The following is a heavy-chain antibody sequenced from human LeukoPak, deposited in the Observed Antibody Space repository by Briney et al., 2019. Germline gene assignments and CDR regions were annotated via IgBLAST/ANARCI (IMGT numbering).Heavy chain of an antibody. V-gene: IGHV3-48*01. D-gene: IGHD4-17*01. Sequence: GGSLRLSCATSGFTFSSYSMNWVRQAPGKGLEWVSYISSSSGTIYYADSVKGRFTISRDNAKNSLSLQMNSLRAEDTAVYYCAILRRGYWGQGTLVTVSS. CDR3: AILRRGY. CDR1: GFTFSSYS. J-gene: IGHJ4*02. CDR2: ISSSSGTI.